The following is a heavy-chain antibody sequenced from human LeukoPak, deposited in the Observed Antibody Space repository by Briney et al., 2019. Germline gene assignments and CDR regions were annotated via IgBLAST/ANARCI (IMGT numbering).Heavy chain of an antibody. CDR2: ISSGGGRT. J-gene: IGHJ3*02. V-gene: IGHV3-23*01. Sequence: GGSLRLSCAASGFTFSSYAMSWVRQAPGKGLEWVSAISSGGGRTYYADSVKGRFTISRDNSKNTLYLQMNSLRAEDTAVYYCAKVATFSGSYGAFDIWGQGTMVTVSS. D-gene: IGHD1-26*01. CDR1: GFTFSSYA. CDR3: AKVATFSGSYGAFDI.